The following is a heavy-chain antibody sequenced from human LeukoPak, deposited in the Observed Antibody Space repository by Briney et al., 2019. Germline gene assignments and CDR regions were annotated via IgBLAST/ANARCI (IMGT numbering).Heavy chain of an antibody. V-gene: IGHV3-7*01. CDR3: ARNQYP. D-gene: IGHD1-14*01. CDR1: GFTFSNYG. Sequence: PGGSLRLSCAASGFTFSNYGMHWVRQAPGKGLEWVANINRDGSEKNYVDSVKGRFTISRDNAKNSLYLQMNSLTADDTAVYYCARNQYPWGQGTLVTVSS. J-gene: IGHJ5*02. CDR2: INRDGSEK.